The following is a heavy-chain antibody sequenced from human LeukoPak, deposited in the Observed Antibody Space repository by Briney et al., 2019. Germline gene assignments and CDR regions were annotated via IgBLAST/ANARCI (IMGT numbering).Heavy chain of an antibody. CDR1: GGSISSYY. V-gene: IGHV4-4*07. CDR2: IYTSGST. J-gene: IGHJ6*03. D-gene: IGHD6-19*01. CDR3: ARASVAGTFYYFYYMDV. Sequence: PSETLSLTCTVSGGSISSYYWNWIRQPAGKGLEWIGRIYTSGSTYYNPSLKSRVTMSVDTSKNQFSLKLSSVTAADTAVYYCARASVAGTFYYFYYMDVWGKGTTVTVS.